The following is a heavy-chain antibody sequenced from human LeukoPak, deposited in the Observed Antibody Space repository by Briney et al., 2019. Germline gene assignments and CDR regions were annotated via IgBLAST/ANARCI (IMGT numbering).Heavy chain of an antibody. J-gene: IGHJ6*03. CDR2: ILNDGTNK. CDR1: GFTFSTYA. CDR3: AKSWSAYYSYYMEV. D-gene: IGHD3-3*01. Sequence: PGGSLRLSCAASGFTFSTYAMHWVRQAPGKGLEWVASILNDGTNKNHVDSVKDRFTTFRDNSKNTMFLQMDSLRPEDTAIYYCAKSWSAYYSYYMEVWGKGTTVTVSS. V-gene: IGHV3-30*02.